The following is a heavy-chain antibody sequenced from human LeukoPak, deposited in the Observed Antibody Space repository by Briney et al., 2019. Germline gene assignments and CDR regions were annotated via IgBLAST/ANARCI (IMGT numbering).Heavy chain of an antibody. CDR1: GYTFTSYG. D-gene: IGHD2-2*01. V-gene: IGHV1-18*01. CDR3: ARDRGIVVVPAAMNY. Sequence: ASVKASCKAPGYTFTSYGISWVRQAPGQGLEWMGWISAYNGNTNYAQKLQGRVTMTTDTSTSTAYMELRSLRSDDTAVYYCARDRGIVVVPAAMNYWGQGTLVTVSS. J-gene: IGHJ4*02. CDR2: ISAYNGNT.